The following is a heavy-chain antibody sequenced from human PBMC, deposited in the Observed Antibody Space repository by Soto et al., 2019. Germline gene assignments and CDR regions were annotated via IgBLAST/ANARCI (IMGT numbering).Heavy chain of an antibody. J-gene: IGHJ3*02. V-gene: IGHV3-74*01. CDR1: GFTFSSYW. CDR2: INSDGSST. CDR3: ARESCSSPSCYDAFDI. Sequence: GGSLRLSCAASGFTFSSYWMHWVRQAPGKGLAWVSRINSDGSSTSYAYSVKGRFTISRDNAKNTLYLQMNSLRAEDTAVYYCARESCSSPSCYDAFDIWGQGTMVTVSS. D-gene: IGHD2-2*01.